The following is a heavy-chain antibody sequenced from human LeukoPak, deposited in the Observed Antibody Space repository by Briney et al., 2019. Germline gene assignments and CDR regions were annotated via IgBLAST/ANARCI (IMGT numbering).Heavy chain of an antibody. J-gene: IGHJ6*02. CDR2: IKQDGSEK. Sequence: PGGSLRLSCAASGFTFSSYWMTWVRQAPGKGLEWVANIKQDGSEKYYVDSVKGRFTISRDNAKNSLYLQMNSLRAEDTGVYYCARDLEGFSWYDVWGQGTTVTVSS. CDR1: GFTFSSYW. CDR3: ARDLEGFSWYDV. D-gene: IGHD6-13*01. V-gene: IGHV3-7*04.